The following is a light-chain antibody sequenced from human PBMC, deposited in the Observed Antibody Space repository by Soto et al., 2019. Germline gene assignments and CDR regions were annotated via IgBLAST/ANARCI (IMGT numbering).Light chain of an antibody. J-gene: IGLJ1*01. Sequence: QSVLTQPASVSGSPGQSITISCTGTSSDVGGYNYVSWYQQHPGKAPKLMIYDVSNRPSGVSNRFSGSKSGNTASLTISRLQAEDEADYYCSSYTRSSFYVFGTGTKLTVL. CDR1: SSDVGGYNY. V-gene: IGLV2-14*01. CDR2: DVS. CDR3: SSYTRSSFYV.